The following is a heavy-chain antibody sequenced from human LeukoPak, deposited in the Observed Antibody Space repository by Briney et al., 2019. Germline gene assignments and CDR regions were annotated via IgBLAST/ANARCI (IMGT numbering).Heavy chain of an antibody. J-gene: IGHJ4*02. CDR2: IYYSGST. Sequence: SETLSLTCTVSGGSISSYYWSWIRQPPGKGLEWIGYIYYSGSTNYNPSLKSRVTISVDTSRNQFSLKLSSVTAADTAVYYCARDTAGPFDYWGQGTLVTVSS. V-gene: IGHV4-59*12. D-gene: IGHD3-10*01. CDR1: GGSISSYY. CDR3: ARDTAGPFDY.